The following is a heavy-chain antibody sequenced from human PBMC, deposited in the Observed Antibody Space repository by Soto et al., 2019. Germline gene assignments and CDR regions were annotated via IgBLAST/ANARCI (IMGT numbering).Heavy chain of an antibody. V-gene: IGHV4-4*02. D-gene: IGHD1-26*01. CDR1: GGSISSSNW. J-gene: IGHJ6*02. CDR2: IYHSGST. Sequence: QVQLQESGPGLVKPSGTLSLTCAVSGGSISSSNWWSWVRQPPGKGLEWIGEIYHSGSTNYNPSLKRRGTLSVDKSKNQFSLQLSSVTAADTAVYYCARVSGSYYYGMDVWCQGTTVTVSS. CDR3: ARVSGSYYYGMDV.